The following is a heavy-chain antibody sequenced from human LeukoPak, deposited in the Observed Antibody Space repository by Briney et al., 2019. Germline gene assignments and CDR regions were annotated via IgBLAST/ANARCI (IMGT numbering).Heavy chain of an antibody. V-gene: IGHV4-34*01. J-gene: IGHJ4*02. CDR2: INHSGST. D-gene: IGHD2-15*01. CDR3: ARVTNRGYCSGGSCYFGS. CDR1: GESFSGYY. Sequence: PSETLSLTCAVYGESFSGYYWTWIRQPPGKGLEWIGEINHSGSTNYNPSLKSRITISVDTSKNQFSLKLNSVTAADTAVYYCARVTNRGYCSGGSCYFGSWGQGTLVTVSS.